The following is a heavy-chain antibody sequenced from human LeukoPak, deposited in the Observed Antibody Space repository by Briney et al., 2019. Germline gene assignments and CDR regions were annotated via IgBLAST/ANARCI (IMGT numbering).Heavy chain of an antibody. CDR3: ARGDDSKKSGY. J-gene: IGHJ4*02. CDR1: GGSISSSNW. D-gene: IGHD3-22*01. Sequence: SETLSLTCAVSGGSISSSNWWSWTRQPPGKGLEWIGEIHPSGSTYSKPSLESRVTMSVDTSKNHFSLKLTSVTAADTAVYYCARGDDSKKSGYWGQGTLVTVSS. V-gene: IGHV4-4*02. CDR2: IHPSGST.